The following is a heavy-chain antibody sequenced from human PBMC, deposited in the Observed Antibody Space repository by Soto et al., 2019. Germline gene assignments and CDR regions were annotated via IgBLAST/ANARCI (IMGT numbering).Heavy chain of an antibody. CDR2: INPGSGRA. V-gene: IGHV1-3*01. Sequence: QVYLVQSGAEVKKPGASVKISCKASGYTFTRYAIHWVRQAPGQSLEWMGWINPGSGRATYSQNFQGSVTITSDTSASTVYMDLSSLRSEDTAVYFCARETRSTPNFDSWGQGTLVTVSS. CDR3: ARETRSTPNFDS. CDR1: GYTFTRYA. J-gene: IGHJ4*02. D-gene: IGHD2-2*01.